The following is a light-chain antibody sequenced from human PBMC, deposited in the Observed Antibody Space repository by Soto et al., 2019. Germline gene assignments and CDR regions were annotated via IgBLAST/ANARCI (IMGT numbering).Light chain of an antibody. CDR2: DAS. J-gene: IGKJ1*01. V-gene: IGKV1-5*02. CDR1: QTISTW. Sequence: DIQMTQSPSTLSASVGDRVTIICRASQTISTWLAWYQQKPGKAPKLLMYDASRLKSGVPSRFSGSGSGTEFTLTISSLQPDDFATYYCQQYNTYWTFGQGTKVEIK. CDR3: QQYNTYWT.